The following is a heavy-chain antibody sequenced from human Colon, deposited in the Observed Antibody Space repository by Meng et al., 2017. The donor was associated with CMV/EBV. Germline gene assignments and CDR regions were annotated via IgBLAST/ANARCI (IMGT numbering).Heavy chain of an antibody. CDR3: VKDHIPASLTVVLRSSFGS. D-gene: IGHD2-2*01. CDR1: GFTFRSYA. Sequence: GESLKISCAASGFTFRSYAMSWVRQAPGTGLEWVAAISGDGVNTFYADSVKGRFTISRDNLINKVSLQMDSLSPADTAIYYCVKDHIPASLTVVLRSSFGSWGQGVSVTVSS. J-gene: IGHJ4*02. V-gene: IGHV3-23*01. CDR2: ISGDGVNT.